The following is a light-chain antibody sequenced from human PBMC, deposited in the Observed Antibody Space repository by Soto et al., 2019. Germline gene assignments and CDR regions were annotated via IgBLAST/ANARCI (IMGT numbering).Light chain of an antibody. V-gene: IGKV3-20*01. CDR1: QSINSNY. J-gene: IGKJ1*01. Sequence: EIVLTQSPGTLPLSPGERATLSCRASQSINSNYLAWYQQKPGQAPRLLISGASSSATDIPDRFSGSGSGTDFTLTISRLEPEDCAVYYCQDYGSSRWTFGQGTKVEIK. CDR3: QDYGSSRWT. CDR2: GAS.